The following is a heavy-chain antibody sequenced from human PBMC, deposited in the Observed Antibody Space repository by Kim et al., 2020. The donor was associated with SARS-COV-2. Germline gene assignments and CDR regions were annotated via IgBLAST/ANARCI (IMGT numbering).Heavy chain of an antibody. CDR2: IYYSGST. V-gene: IGHV4-31*03. Sequence: SETLSLTCTVSGGSISSGGYYWSWIRQHPGKGLEWIGYIYYSGSTYYNPSLKSRVTISVDTSKNQFSLKLSSVTAADTAVYYCARVIVVVVAATPGWYFDLWGRGTLVTVSS. CDR1: GGSISSGGYY. D-gene: IGHD2-15*01. J-gene: IGHJ2*01. CDR3: ARVIVVVVAATPGWYFDL.